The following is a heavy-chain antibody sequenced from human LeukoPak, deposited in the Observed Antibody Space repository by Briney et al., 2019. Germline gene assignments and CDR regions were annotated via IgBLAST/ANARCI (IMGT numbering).Heavy chain of an antibody. CDR3: ARPRTETPYDAFHI. D-gene: IGHD2-8*02. J-gene: IGHJ3*02. CDR2: IYTSGST. V-gene: IGHV4-61*02. CDR1: GGSISSGSYY. Sequence: PSQTLSLTCIVSGGSISSGSYYWSWIRQPAGKGLEWIGRIYTSGSTNYNPSLKSRVTISVDTSKNQFSLKLCSVTAADTAVYYCARPRTETPYDAFHIWGQGTMVTVSS.